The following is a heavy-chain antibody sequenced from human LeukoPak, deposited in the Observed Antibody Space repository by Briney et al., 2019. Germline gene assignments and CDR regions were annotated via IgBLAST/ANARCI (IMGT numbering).Heavy chain of an antibody. CDR2: ISYDGSNK. Sequence: PGGSLRLSCAASRFTFSSYAMHWVRQAPGKGLEWVAVISYDGSNKYYADSVKGRFTISRDNSKNTLYLQMNSLRAEDTAVYYCARPENRVYYYYGMDVWGQGTTVTVSS. CDR1: RFTFSSYA. V-gene: IGHV3-30-3*01. CDR3: ARPENRVYYYYGMDV. J-gene: IGHJ6*02.